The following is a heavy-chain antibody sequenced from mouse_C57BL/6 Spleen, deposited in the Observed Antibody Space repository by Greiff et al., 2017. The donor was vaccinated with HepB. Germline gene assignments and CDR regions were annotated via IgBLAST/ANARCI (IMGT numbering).Heavy chain of an antibody. V-gene: IGHV1-9*01. D-gene: IGHD2-5*01. J-gene: IGHJ3*01. CDR1: GYTFTGYW. Sequence: QVQLQQSGAELMKPGASVKLSCKATGYTFTGYWIEWVKQRPGHGLEWIGEILPGSGSTNYNEKFKGKATFTADTSSNTAYMQLSSLTTEDSAIYYCARQNYSNYGGVAWFAYWGQGTLVTVSA. CDR3: ARQNYSNYGGVAWFAY. CDR2: ILPGSGST.